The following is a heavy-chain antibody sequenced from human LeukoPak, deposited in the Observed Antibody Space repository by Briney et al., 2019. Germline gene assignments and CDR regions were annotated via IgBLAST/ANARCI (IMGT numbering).Heavy chain of an antibody. CDR1: GYTFASYY. J-gene: IGHJ4*02. D-gene: IGHD3-3*01. CDR3: AREPTPPGGFWSGYSQGGYFDY. CDR2: INPSGGST. Sequence: ASVKVSCKASGYTFASYYMHWVRQAPGQGLEWMGIINPSGGSTSYAQKFQGRVTMTRDTSTSTVYMELRSLRSDDTAVYYCAREPTPPGGFWSGYSQGGYFDYWGQGTLVTVSS. V-gene: IGHV1-46*01.